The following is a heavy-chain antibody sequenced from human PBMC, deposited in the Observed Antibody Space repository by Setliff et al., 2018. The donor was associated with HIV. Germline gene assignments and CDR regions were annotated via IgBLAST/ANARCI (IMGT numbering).Heavy chain of an antibody. CDR2: IDPDRGEA. V-gene: IGHV1-69*10. CDR3: AWGTQRPIDS. J-gene: IGHJ4*02. D-gene: IGHD3-16*01. Sequence: SVKVSCKASGGTFSSYAISWVRQAPGQGLEWMGLIDPDRGEAVYAEKFQGRVTRTADRSKDIAYMKLSSLRSEDTAMYYCAWGTQRPIDSWGQGTLVTVSS. CDR1: GGTFSSYA.